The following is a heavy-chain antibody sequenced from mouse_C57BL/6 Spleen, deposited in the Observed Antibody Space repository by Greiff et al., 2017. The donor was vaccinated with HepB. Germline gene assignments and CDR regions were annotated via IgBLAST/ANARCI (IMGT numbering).Heavy chain of an antibody. CDR1: GYAFSSSW. D-gene: IGHD2-12*01. CDR2: IYPGDGDT. J-gene: IGHJ4*01. Sequence: QVQLQQSGPELVKPGASVKISCKASGYAFSSSWMNWVKQRPGKGLEWIGRIYPGDGDTNYNGKFKGKATLTADKSSSTAYMQLSSLTSEDSAVYFCTRSDSYSTGDAMDDWGQGTSVTVSS. CDR3: TRSDSYSTGDAMDD. V-gene: IGHV1-82*01.